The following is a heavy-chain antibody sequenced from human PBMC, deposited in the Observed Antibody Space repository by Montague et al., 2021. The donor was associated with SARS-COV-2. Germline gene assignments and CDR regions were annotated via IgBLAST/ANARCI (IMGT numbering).Heavy chain of an antibody. J-gene: IGHJ5*02. CDR1: SGSISSRGHF. V-gene: IGHV4-61*02. Sequence: TLSLTCTVSSGSISSRGHFGRLIQPPAGKLLGLIGPIYAAGSAKYNSSIERRATKPVHTSNNQSSMRLNSVTAAYTAVYYCTRFVVVLPASPAQTIFDPWGQGILVTVSS. D-gene: IGHD2-15*01. CDR3: TRFVVVLPASPAQTIFDP. CDR2: IYAAGSA.